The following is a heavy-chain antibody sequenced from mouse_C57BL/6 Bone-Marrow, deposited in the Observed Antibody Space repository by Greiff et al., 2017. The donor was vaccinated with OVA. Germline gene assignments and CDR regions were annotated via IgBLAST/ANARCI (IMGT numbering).Heavy chain of an antibody. CDR3: ARGIYYDPPMDY. J-gene: IGHJ4*01. D-gene: IGHD2-4*01. V-gene: IGHV1-53*01. Sequence: VQLQQPGTELVKPGASVKLSCKASGYTFTSYWMHWVKQRPGQGLEWIGNINPSNGGTNYNEKFKSKATLTVDKSSSTAYMQLSILTSEDSAVYYCARGIYYDPPMDYWGQGTSVTVSS. CDR2: INPSNGGT. CDR1: GYTFTSYW.